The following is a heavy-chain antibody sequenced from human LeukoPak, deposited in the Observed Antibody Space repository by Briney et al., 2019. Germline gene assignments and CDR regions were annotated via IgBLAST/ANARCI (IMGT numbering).Heavy chain of an antibody. CDR3: ARGAYSGSYYWFDP. CDR2: IYSGGST. J-gene: IGHJ5*02. D-gene: IGHD1-26*01. V-gene: IGHV3-53*01. Sequence: LSGGSLRLSCAASGFTVSSNYMSWVRQAPGKGLEWVSVIYSGGSTYYADSVKGRFTISRDNSKNTLYLQMNSLRAEDTAVYYCARGAYSGSYYWFDPRGQGTLVTVSS. CDR1: GFTVSSNY.